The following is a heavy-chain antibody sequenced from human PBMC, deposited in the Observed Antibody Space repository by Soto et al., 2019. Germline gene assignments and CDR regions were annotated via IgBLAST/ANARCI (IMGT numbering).Heavy chain of an antibody. CDR2: INHSGST. J-gene: IGHJ3*02. CDR3: ARGETGRIAAAGTAFDI. V-gene: IGHV4-34*01. D-gene: IGHD6-13*01. CDR1: GGSFSGYY. Sequence: SETLSLTCAVYGGSFSGYYWSWIRQPPGKGLEWIGEINHSGSTNYNPSLKSRVTISVDTSKNQFSLKLSSVTAADTAVYYCARGETGRIAAAGTAFDIWGQGTMVTVSS.